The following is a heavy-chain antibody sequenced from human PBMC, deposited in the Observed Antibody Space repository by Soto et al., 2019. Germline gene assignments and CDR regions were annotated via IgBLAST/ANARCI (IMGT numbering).Heavy chain of an antibody. Sequence: PXETMSLTCTVSGDSISSGSYWAWIRQPKVKGPEWNASIYHGGTTFYTPSLKSRITISVGTSNNQFSTKLTSVTAADTAVYFCARGDRISSFGVINWLDHWGQGTLVTVSS. CDR1: GDSISSGSY. CDR3: ARGDRISSFGVINWLDH. CDR2: IYHGGTT. D-gene: IGHD3-3*01. J-gene: IGHJ5*02. V-gene: IGHV4-38-2*02.